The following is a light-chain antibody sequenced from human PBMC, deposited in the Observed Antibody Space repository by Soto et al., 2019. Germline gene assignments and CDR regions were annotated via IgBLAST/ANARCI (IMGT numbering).Light chain of an antibody. J-gene: IGLJ2*01. CDR1: SSDVGGYNY. CDR3: SSFAGSNNVI. CDR2: EVS. V-gene: IGLV2-8*01. Sequence: QSALTQPPSASGSPGQSVTISCTGTSSDVGGYNYVSWYQQHPGKAPKLMIYEVSKRPSGVPDRFSGSKSDNTASLTVSGLQAADEADYYCSSFAGSNNVIFGGGTKLTVL.